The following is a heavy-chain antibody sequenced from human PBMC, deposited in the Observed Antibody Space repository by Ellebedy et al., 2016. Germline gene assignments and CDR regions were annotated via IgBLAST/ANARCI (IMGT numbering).Heavy chain of an antibody. CDR3: ASTRGSGGYYYYYMDA. J-gene: IGHJ6*03. Sequence: SVKVSCXASGGTFSTNAISWVRQAPGQGLEWMGGIIPIFGKASYAQKFQGKVTITADESTSIAYMELSSLTSGDTAVYYCASTRGSGGYYYYYMDAWGKGTTVTVSS. V-gene: IGHV1-69*13. D-gene: IGHD3-10*01. CDR1: GGTFSTNA. CDR2: IIPIFGKA.